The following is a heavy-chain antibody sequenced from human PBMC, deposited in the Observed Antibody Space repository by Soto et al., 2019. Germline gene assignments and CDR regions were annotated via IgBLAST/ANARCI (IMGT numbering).Heavy chain of an antibody. CDR2: ISYDGSNK. Sequence: PGGSLRLSCAASGFTFSSYAMHWVRQAPGKGLEWVAVISYDGSNKYYADSVKGRFTISRDNSKNTLYLQMNSLRAEDTAVYYCARGRLLVRFGRYSSGCAKYWGQGTLVTVSS. J-gene: IGHJ4*02. CDR3: ARGRLLVRFGRYSSGCAKY. D-gene: IGHD6-19*01. CDR1: GFTFSSYA. V-gene: IGHV3-30-3*01.